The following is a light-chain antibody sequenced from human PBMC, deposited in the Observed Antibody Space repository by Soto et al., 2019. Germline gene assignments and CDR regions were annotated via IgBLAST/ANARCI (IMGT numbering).Light chain of an antibody. CDR1: STDVGGYNS. Sequence: QAVLTQPRSVSGSPGQSVTISCTGTSTDVGGYNSVSWYQQHPGKAPKLMIYDVSERPSGVPDRFSGSKSGNTASLAISGLQAEDEADYYCCSYAGSYTSFVVFGGGTQLTVL. V-gene: IGLV2-11*01. J-gene: IGLJ2*01. CDR3: CSYAGSYTSFVV. CDR2: DVS.